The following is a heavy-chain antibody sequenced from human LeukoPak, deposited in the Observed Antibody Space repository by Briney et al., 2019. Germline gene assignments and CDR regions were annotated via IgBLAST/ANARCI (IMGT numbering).Heavy chain of an antibody. Sequence: GSLRLSCAASGFTFSSYGMHWVRQAPGKGLEWVAFIRYDGSNKYYADSVKGRFTISRDNSKNTLYLQMNSLRAEDTAVYYCAKRGDSYYYYYYYMDVWGKGTTVIISS. J-gene: IGHJ6*03. V-gene: IGHV3-30*02. CDR1: GFTFSSYG. CDR2: IRYDGSNK. CDR3: AKRGDSYYYYYYYMDV. D-gene: IGHD4-17*01.